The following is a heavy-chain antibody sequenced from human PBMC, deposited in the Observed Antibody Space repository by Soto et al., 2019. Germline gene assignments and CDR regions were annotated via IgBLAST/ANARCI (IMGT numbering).Heavy chain of an antibody. Sequence: SVKFSCKASGGTLNNYAINWVRQAPGQWLEWMGGILPVSAPPDYAQKFQGRVSITADHSTSTVYMELSRLKSDDTAVYFCATDSNYDVSNSFWGQGTLVTVSS. CDR2: ILPVSAPP. D-gene: IGHD3-3*01. CDR3: ATDSNYDVSNSF. CDR1: GGTLNNYA. J-gene: IGHJ4*02. V-gene: IGHV1-69*01.